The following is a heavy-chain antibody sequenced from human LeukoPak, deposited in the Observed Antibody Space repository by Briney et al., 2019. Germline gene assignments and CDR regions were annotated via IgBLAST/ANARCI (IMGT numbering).Heavy chain of an antibody. J-gene: IGHJ5*02. Sequence: GASVKVSCKASGGTFSSYAISWVRQAPGQGLEWMGGIIPIFGTANYAQKFQGRVTITADESTSTAYMELSSLRSEDTAVYYCARDARLGYCSGGSCYEHNWFGPWGQGTLVTVSS. V-gene: IGHV1-69*13. CDR2: IIPIFGTA. CDR3: ARDARLGYCSGGSCYEHNWFGP. CDR1: GGTFSSYA. D-gene: IGHD2-15*01.